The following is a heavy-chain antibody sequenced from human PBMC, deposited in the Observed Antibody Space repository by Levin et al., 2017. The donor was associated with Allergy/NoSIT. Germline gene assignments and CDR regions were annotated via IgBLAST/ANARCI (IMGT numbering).Heavy chain of an antibody. CDR1: GYSFTDYG. J-gene: IGHJ4*02. D-gene: IGHD3-10*01. Sequence: PRASVKVSCKASGYSFTDYGINWVRQAPGQGLEWLGWISTYTGDTKYAQNFQGRLNMTTDTSTTTAYMELRSLRSDDTAVYYCARPAGVITLVRGVLDYWGQGTLVSVSS. V-gene: IGHV1-18*01. CDR2: ISTYTGDT. CDR3: ARPAGVITLVRGVLDY.